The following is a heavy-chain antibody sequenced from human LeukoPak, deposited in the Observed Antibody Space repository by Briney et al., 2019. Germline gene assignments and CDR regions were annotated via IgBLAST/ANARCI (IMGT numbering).Heavy chain of an antibody. CDR3: AREVGYSYGHIDN. D-gene: IGHD5-18*01. CDR2: ISVFNGNT. J-gene: IGHJ4*02. CDR1: GYTISNYA. Sequence: ASVKVSCKASGYTISNYAFTWVRQAPGQGLEWMGWISVFNGNTKYAQKLQGRVTMTTDTSTSTAYMELRSLTSDDTAVYYCAREVGYSYGHIDNWGQGILVTVSS. V-gene: IGHV1-18*01.